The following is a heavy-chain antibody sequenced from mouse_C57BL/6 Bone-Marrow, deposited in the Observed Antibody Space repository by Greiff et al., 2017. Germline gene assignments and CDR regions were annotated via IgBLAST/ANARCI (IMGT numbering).Heavy chain of an antibody. J-gene: IGHJ4*01. CDR3: ARPGSEVDY. CDR1: GFTFSDYG. CDR2: ISSGSSTI. D-gene: IGHD1-1*01. Sequence: EVMLVESGGGLVKPGGSLKLSCAASGFTFSDYGMHWVRQAPEKGLEWVAYISSGSSTIYYADTVKGRFTISRDNAKNTRFLQMTSLRSEDTAMYYCARPGSEVDYWGQGTSVTVSS. V-gene: IGHV5-17*01.